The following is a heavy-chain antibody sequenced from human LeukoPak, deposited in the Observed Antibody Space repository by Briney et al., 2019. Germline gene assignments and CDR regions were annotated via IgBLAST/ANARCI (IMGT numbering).Heavy chain of an antibody. V-gene: IGHV3-23*01. CDR3: ARKAQYNGHYPLDY. CDR2: TSDRGDYT. CDR1: GFTFTSYS. D-gene: IGHD1-7*01. Sequence: GGSLRLSCAASGFTFTSYSMSWVRQAPGKGLEWVSGTSDRGDYTYYADSVKGRFTISRDSSKNTLFLQMNSLRAEDTALYFCARKAQYNGHYPLDYWGQGPLVTVSS. J-gene: IGHJ4*02.